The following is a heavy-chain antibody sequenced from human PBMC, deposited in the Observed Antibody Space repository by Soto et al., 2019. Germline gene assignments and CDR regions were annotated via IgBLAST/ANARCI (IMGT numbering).Heavy chain of an antibody. D-gene: IGHD6-13*01. Sequence: SETLSLTCTVSGGSISSYYWSWIRQPPGKGLEWIGYIYYSGSTNYNPSLKSRVTISVDTSKNQFSLKLSSVTAADTAVYYCARHLSSQPRNYYYMDVWGKGTTVTVS. CDR3: ARHLSSQPRNYYYMDV. CDR1: GGSISSYY. V-gene: IGHV4-59*08. J-gene: IGHJ6*03. CDR2: IYYSGST.